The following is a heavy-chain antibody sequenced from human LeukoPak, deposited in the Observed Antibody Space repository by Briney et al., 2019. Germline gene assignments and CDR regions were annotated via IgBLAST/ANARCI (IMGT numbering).Heavy chain of an antibody. V-gene: IGHV1-24*01. CDR3: AREGYYYDSSGLRLQH. D-gene: IGHD3-22*01. J-gene: IGHJ1*01. Sequence: GASVKVSCKVSGYTLTELSMHWVRQAPGKGLEWMGGFDPEDGETIYAQKFQGRVTMTEDTSTDTAYMELSSLRSEDTAVYYCAREGYYYDSSGLRLQHWGQGTLVTVSS. CDR1: GYTLTELS. CDR2: FDPEDGET.